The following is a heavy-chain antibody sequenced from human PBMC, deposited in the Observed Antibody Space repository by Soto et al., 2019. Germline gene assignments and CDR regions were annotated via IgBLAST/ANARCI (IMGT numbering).Heavy chain of an antibody. CDR1: GGTFSSYA. Sequence: ASVKVSCKASGGTFSSYAISWVRQAPGQGLEWMGGIIPIFGTANYAQKFQGRVTITADESTSTAYMELSSLRSEDTAVYYCARVGYSGYDIGQYYYYGMDVWGQGTTVTVSS. CDR3: ARVGYSGYDIGQYYYYGMDV. J-gene: IGHJ6*02. V-gene: IGHV1-69*13. D-gene: IGHD5-12*01. CDR2: IIPIFGTA.